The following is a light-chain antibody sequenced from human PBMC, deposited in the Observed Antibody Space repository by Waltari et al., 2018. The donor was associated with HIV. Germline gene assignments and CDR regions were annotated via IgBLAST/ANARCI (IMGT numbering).Light chain of an antibody. V-gene: IGLV2-14*01. J-gene: IGLJ1*01. CDR3: TSYTTSITYV. CDR2: EVS. Sequence: QSALTQPASLSGSPGQSITISCPGTSSDVGAYHFVSWYQQHPGKAPKLIIYEVSNRPSGVSNRFSASKSGNTASLTISGLQAEDEADYYCTSYTTSITYVFGTGTKVTVL. CDR1: SSDVGAYHF.